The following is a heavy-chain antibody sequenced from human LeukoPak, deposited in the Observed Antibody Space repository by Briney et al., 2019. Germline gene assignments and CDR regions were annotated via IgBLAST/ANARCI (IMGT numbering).Heavy chain of an antibody. V-gene: IGHV3-11*01. Sequence: GGSLRLSCAAPGFTFSDYYMSWIRQAPGKGLEWVSYISSSGSTIYYADSVKGRFTISRDNAKNSLYLQMNSLRAEDTAVYYCASERAFGVVIRDYWGQGTLVTVSS. J-gene: IGHJ4*02. D-gene: IGHD3-3*01. CDR2: ISSSGSTI. CDR1: GFTFSDYY. CDR3: ASERAFGVVIRDY.